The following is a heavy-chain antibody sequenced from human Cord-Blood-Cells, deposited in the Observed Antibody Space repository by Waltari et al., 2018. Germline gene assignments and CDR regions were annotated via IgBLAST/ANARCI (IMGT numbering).Heavy chain of an antibody. CDR3: ARGRLLVLDY. CDR2: RMPIFVTA. Sequence: QVQLVQSGAEVKKPGSSVKVSCKAPGGPFRGYAISWVRQAPGQVLEWMGARMPIFVTANYAQKFQGRVTITADESTSTAYMELRGLRADDTAVYYCARGRLLVLDYWGQGTLVTFSS. CDR1: GGPFRGYA. V-gene: IGHV1-69*01. J-gene: IGHJ4*02. D-gene: IGHD1-26*01.